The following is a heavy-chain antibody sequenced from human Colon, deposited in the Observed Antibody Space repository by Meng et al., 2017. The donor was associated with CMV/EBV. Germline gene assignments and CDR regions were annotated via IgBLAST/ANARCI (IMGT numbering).Heavy chain of an antibody. V-gene: IGHV1-2*02. J-gene: IGHJ5*02. D-gene: IGHD1-7*01. CDR1: GYTFTDYY. CDR3: ARVKCGTTSCSQGLDP. Sequence: GESLKISCKASGYTFTDYYLHWVRQAPGQGLEWMGWINPNGGGTDYAQTFQGRVTMTRDTSTTTAYLEVNRLTSDDTATYYCARVKCGTTSCSQGLDPWGQGTLVTVSS. CDR2: INPNGGGT.